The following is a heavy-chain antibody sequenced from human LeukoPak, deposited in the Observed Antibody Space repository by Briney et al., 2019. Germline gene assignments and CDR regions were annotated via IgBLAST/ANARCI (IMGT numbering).Heavy chain of an antibody. Sequence: QAGGSLRLSCAASGFAFSNYWMTWVRQAPGEGLEWVANIKQDGSDKYYVDSVKGRFTISRDNAKNSLYLQMNSLRADDTAVYYCASTGSCSFWGQGTTVTVSS. V-gene: IGHV3-7*01. CDR2: IKQDGSDK. CDR3: ASTGSCSF. J-gene: IGHJ3*01. CDR1: GFAFSNYW. D-gene: IGHD1-14*01.